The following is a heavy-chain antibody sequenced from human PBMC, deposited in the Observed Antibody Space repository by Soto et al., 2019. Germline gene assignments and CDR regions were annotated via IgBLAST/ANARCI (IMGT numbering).Heavy chain of an antibody. CDR2: INSDGSST. CDR3: ARDPGTGYYDSSGYYYD. CDR1: GFTLSSYW. D-gene: IGHD3-22*01. V-gene: IGHV3-74*01. J-gene: IGHJ4*02. Sequence: GGSLRLSCAASGFTLSSYWMHWVRQAPGKGLVWVSRINSDGSSTSYADSVMGRFTISRDNAKNTLYLQMNSLRAEDTAVYYCARDPGTGYYDSSGYYYDWGQGTLVTVSS.